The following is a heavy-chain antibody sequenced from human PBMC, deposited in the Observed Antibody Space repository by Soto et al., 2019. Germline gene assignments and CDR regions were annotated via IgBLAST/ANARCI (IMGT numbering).Heavy chain of an antibody. Sequence: QVHLQESGPGLVKPSETLSLTCAISGGSTSSSDWWTRVRQPPGEGLEWIGVIHRDGVTNYNSSLKSRLTISLDHSRNQFSLSLTSVTAADAAVYFCAGRPEIHPRWGQGILVPVSS. D-gene: IGHD1-26*01. CDR2: IHRDGVT. CDR3: AGRPEIHPR. CDR1: GGSTSSSDW. J-gene: IGHJ4*02. V-gene: IGHV4-4*02.